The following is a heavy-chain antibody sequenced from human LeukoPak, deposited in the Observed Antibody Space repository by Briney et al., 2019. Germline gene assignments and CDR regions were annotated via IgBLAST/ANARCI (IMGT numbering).Heavy chain of an antibody. CDR2: ISGSDGTT. CDR1: GFTFSSYA. J-gene: IGHJ4*02. D-gene: IGHD2-15*01. Sequence: GGSLRLSCAASGFTFSSYAMSWVRQAPGKGLEWVSGISGSDGTTYYADSVKGRFTISRDNAKNSLYLQMNSLRAEDTAVYYCASGVVVDRDYWGQGTLVTVSS. V-gene: IGHV3-23*01. CDR3: ASGVVVDRDY.